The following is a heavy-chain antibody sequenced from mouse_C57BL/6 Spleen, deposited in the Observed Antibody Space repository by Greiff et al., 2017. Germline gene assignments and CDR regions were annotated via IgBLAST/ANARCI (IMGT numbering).Heavy chain of an antibody. D-gene: IGHD2-2*01. CDR3: ERMWLRRNYCGA. J-gene: IGHJ2*01. Sequence: QVQLQQPGAELVKPGASVKLSCKASGYTFTSYWITWVKQRPGQGLEWIGDIYPGSGSTNYNEKFKGKSTLTVDTSSSTDYMQLSSLTSEDSAVYYCERMWLRRNYCGAWGEETTLTVSS. V-gene: IGHV1-55*01. CDR1: GYTFTSYW. CDR2: IYPGSGST.